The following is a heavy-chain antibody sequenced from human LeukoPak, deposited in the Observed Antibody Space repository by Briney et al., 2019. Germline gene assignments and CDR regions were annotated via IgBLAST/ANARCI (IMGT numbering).Heavy chain of an antibody. CDR3: ARSYTGSPRNWFDS. D-gene: IGHD1-26*01. CDR2: ISSSGSTI. J-gene: IGHJ5*01. V-gene: IGHV3-48*03. CDR1: GFTFSSYE. Sequence: GGSLRLSCAASGFTFSSYEMNWVRQAPGKGLEWVSYISSSGSTIYDADPVKGRFTIPRDNAKNSLYLQMNSLRVEDTAVYYCARSYTGSPRNWFDSWGQGTLVTVSS.